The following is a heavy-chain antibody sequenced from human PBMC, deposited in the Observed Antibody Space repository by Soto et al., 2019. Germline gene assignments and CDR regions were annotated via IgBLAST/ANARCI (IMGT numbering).Heavy chain of an antibody. D-gene: IGHD2-8*01. CDR2: INPKSGGT. J-gene: IGHJ6*02. CDR1: GYSFTDYH. Sequence: ASMKVSCKASGYSFTDYHIHWVRQAPGQGLEWLGRINPKSGGTSTAQKFQGWVTMTTNTSISTASMELTRLTSDDTAIYYCARGDSTDCSNGVCSFFYNHDMDVWGQGTTVTVLL. CDR3: ARGDSTDCSNGVCSFFYNHDMDV. V-gene: IGHV1-2*04.